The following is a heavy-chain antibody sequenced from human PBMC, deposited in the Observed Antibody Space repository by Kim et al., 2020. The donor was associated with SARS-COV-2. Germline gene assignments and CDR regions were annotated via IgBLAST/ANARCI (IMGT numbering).Heavy chain of an antibody. CDR2: INHSGST. D-gene: IGHD5-12*01. CDR3: ARDVDIVATIRGRGEYGMDV. J-gene: IGHJ6*02. V-gene: IGHV4-34*01. CDR1: GGSFSGYY. Sequence: SETLSLTCAVYGGSFSGYYWSWIRQPPGKGLEWIGEINHSGSTNYNPSLKSRVTISVDTSKNQFSLKLSSVTAADTAVYYCARDVDIVATIRGRGEYGMDVWGQGTTVTVSS.